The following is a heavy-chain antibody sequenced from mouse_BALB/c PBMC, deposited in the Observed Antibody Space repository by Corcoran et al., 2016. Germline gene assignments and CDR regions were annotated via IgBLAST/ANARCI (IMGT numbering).Heavy chain of an antibody. Sequence: QIQLVQSGPELKKPGATVRISCKASGYTFTTAGMQWVQKMPGKGLKWNGWINTHSGVPKYAEDFKGRFAFSLETSASTAYLQISNLKNEDTATYFCADWYFDVWGAGTTVTVSS. V-gene: IGHV9-4*02. CDR2: INTHSGVP. CDR3: ADWYFDV. CDR1: GYTFTTAG. J-gene: IGHJ1*01.